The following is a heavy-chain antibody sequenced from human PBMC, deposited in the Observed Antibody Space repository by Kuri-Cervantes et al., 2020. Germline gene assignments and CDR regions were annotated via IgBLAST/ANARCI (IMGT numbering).Heavy chain of an antibody. CDR2: IYYSGST. Sequence: SETLSLTCTVSGGSVSSGSYYWSWIRQPPGKGLEWIGYIYYSGSTNYNPSLKSRVTISVDTSKNQFSLKLSSVTAADTAVYYCASAGYSSGWRNYWGQGTLVTVSS. V-gene: IGHV4-61*01. CDR3: ASAGYSSGWRNY. CDR1: GGSVSSGSYY. J-gene: IGHJ4*02. D-gene: IGHD6-19*01.